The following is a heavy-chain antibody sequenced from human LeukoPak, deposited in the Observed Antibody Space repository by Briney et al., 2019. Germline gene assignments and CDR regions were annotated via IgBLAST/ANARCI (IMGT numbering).Heavy chain of an antibody. Sequence: GGSLRLSCAASGFTVSSDYMSWVRQAPGKGLEWVSVISSGGSTKYADSVKGRFTVSRDISKNTLYLQMNSLRAEDTAVYYSAREPGYSYGYWGQGVLVTVSS. CDR2: ISSGGST. D-gene: IGHD5-18*01. CDR3: AREPGYSYGY. CDR1: GFTVSSDY. J-gene: IGHJ4*02. V-gene: IGHV3-53*01.